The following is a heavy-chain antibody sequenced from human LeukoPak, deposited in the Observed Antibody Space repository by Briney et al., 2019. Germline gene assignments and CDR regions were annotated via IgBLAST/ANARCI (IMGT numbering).Heavy chain of an antibody. CDR2: IYPGDSDT. V-gene: IGHV5-51*01. D-gene: IGHD3-3*01. CDR3: ARLGGYDFWSGYPNNWFDP. Sequence: GESLKISCKGSGYSFTSYWIGWVRQMPGKGLEWMGIIYPGDSDTRYSPSFQGQVTISADKSISTAYLQWSSLKASDTAMCYCARLGGYDFWSGYPNNWFDPWGQGTLVTVSS. CDR1: GYSFTSYW. J-gene: IGHJ5*02.